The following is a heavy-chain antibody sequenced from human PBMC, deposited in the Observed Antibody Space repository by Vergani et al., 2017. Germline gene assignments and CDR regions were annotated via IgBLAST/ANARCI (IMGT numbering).Heavy chain of an antibody. Sequence: VQLQESGPGLVKPSQTLSLTCTVSGGSISSGGYYWSWIRQAPGKGLEWVSAISGSGGSTYYADSVKGRFTISRDNSKNTLYLQMNSLRAEDTAVYYCAKLSRYSSSSDLGYWGQGTLVTVSS. CDR3: AKLSRYSSSSDLGY. V-gene: IGHV3-23*01. J-gene: IGHJ4*02. CDR2: ISGSGGST. D-gene: IGHD6-6*01. CDR1: GGSISSGGYY.